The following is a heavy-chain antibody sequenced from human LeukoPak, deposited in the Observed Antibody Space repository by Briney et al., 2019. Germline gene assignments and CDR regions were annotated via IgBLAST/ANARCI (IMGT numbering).Heavy chain of an antibody. J-gene: IGHJ4*02. D-gene: IGHD6-19*01. V-gene: IGHV4-59*01. CDR3: AGGSGSGRMVDS. CDR1: GASLSTYS. CDR2: LHYSGTT. Sequence: SETLSLTCTVSGASLSTYSCVWIRHPPRKGLEWIGHLHYSGTTNYNPSLKSRVTISVDTSKNQFSLKLSSVTAADTAVSYCAGGSGSGRMVDSWGQGILVSVSS.